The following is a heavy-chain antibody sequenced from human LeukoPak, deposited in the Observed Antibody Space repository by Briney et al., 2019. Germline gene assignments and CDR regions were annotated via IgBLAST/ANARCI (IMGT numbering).Heavy chain of an antibody. CDR3: ARDSDSSGWYRSDAFDI. CDR2: ISSSSSYI. D-gene: IGHD6-19*01. J-gene: IGHJ3*02. Sequence: GGSLRLSCAASGFTFSSYSMSWVRQAPGKGLEWVSSISSSSSYIYYADSVKGRFTISRDNAKNSLYLQMNSLRAEDTAVYYCARDSDSSGWYRSDAFDIWGQGTMVTVSS. V-gene: IGHV3-21*01. CDR1: GFTFSSYS.